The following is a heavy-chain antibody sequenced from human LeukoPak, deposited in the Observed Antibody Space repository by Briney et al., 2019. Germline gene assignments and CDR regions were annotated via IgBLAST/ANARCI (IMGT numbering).Heavy chain of an antibody. CDR2: INHSGST. D-gene: IGHD3-10*01. V-gene: IGHV4-34*01. CDR3: ARGRGGRDDY. J-gene: IGHJ4*02. CDR1: GGSFSGYY. Sequence: PSETLSLTCVVYGGSFSGYYWSWIRQPPRKGLEWIGEINHSGSTNYNPSLKSRVTISVDTSKNQFSLKLSSVTAADTAVYYCARGRGGRDDYWGQGTLVTVSS.